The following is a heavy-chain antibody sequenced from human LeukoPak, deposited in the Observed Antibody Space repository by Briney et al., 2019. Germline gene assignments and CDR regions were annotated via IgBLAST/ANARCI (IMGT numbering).Heavy chain of an antibody. J-gene: IGHJ4*02. CDR2: IYYSGST. CDR3: ARGVVEMANDY. CDR1: GGSISSYY. V-gene: IGHV4-59*08. D-gene: IGHD5-24*01. Sequence: SETLSLTCTVSGGSISSYYWSWIRQPPGKGLEWIGYIYYSGSTNYNPSLKSRVTISVDTSKNQFSLKLSSVTAADTAVYYCARGVVEMANDYWGQGTLVTVSS.